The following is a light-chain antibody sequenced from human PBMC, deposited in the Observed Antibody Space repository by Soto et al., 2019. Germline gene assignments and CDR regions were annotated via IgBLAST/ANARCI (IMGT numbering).Light chain of an antibody. Sequence: QSALTQPRTVSGSPGQSVTISCTGTSSDVGGYNYVSWYQQHPGKAPKLMIYDVSKRPSGVPDRFSGSKSGNTASLTISGLQAEDEADYYCCSYAGSYTPRVFGPGTKVTVL. J-gene: IGLJ1*01. CDR2: DVS. V-gene: IGLV2-11*01. CDR3: CSYAGSYTPRV. CDR1: SSDVGGYNY.